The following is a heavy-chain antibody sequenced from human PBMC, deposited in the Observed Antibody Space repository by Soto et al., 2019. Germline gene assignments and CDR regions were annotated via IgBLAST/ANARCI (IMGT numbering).Heavy chain of an antibody. D-gene: IGHD3-22*01. CDR2: ISGSGGST. J-gene: IGHJ4*02. CDR3: AKGLYYYDSSGSEFES. Sequence: LRLSCSASGFTFSICAMSWVRQAPGKCLEWVSAISGSGGSTYYADSVKGRFTISRDNSKNTLYLQMNSLRAEDTAVYYCAKGLYYYDSSGSEFESWGQGTLVSVSS. CDR1: GFTFSICA. V-gene: IGHV3-23*01.